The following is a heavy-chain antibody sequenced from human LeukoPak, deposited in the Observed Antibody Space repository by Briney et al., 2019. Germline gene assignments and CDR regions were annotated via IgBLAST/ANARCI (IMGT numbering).Heavy chain of an antibody. CDR1: GGSFSGYY. CDR3: ARGGLAVAVDY. J-gene: IGHJ4*02. CDR2: INHSGST. V-gene: IGHV4-34*01. D-gene: IGHD6-19*01. Sequence: SETLSLTCAVYGGSFSGYYWSWIPQPLGKGLEWIGDINHSGSTNYNPSLKSRVTKSVDTSNNPFSLKLSAVSAANTAVYYWARGGLAVAVDYGGQGTLVTAYS.